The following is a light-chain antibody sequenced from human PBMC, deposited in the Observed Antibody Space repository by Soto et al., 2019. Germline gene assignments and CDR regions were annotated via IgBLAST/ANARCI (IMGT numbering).Light chain of an antibody. CDR2: EVT. J-gene: IGLJ3*02. Sequence: QSVLTQPASVSGSPGQSITISCTGTSSDVGSYNLVSWYQHHPGKAPKFVIYEVTTRPSGVSNRFSGSKSGNTASLTISGLQAEDEADYYCCSYAGSTTHVLFGGGTKVTVL. V-gene: IGLV2-23*02. CDR1: SSDVGSYNL. CDR3: CSYAGSTTHVL.